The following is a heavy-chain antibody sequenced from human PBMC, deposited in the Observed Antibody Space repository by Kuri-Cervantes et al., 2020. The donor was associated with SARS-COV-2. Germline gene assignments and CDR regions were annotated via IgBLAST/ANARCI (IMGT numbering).Heavy chain of an antibody. CDR1: GGSLSSYY. V-gene: IGHV4-59*01. CDR3: ARGLRGTIFGVVIDYYYGMDV. CDR2: IYYSGST. Sequence: LSGTVSGGSLSSYYWSWIRQPPGQGLEWIGYIYYSGSTNYNPSLKSRVNISVDTSMNQFSLKLSSVTGADTDVYYCARGLRGTIFGVVIDYYYGMDVWAQGTTATFPS. J-gene: IGHJ6*02. D-gene: IGHD3-3*01.